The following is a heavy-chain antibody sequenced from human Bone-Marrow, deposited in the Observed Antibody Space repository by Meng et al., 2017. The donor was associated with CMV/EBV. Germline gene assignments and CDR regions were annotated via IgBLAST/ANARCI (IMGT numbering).Heavy chain of an antibody. CDR3: AKGSSSHTGNFDY. J-gene: IGHJ4*02. CDR2: ITISSTNI. CDR1: GFTFRTYN. D-gene: IGHD6-13*01. V-gene: IGHV3-21*01. Sequence: GESLKISCAASGFTFRTYNMKWVRQAPGKGLEWVSSITISSTNIYYADSVKGRFTVSRDNAKNTLFVQMNSLRAEDTAVYYCAKGSSSHTGNFDYWGQGTLVTGSS.